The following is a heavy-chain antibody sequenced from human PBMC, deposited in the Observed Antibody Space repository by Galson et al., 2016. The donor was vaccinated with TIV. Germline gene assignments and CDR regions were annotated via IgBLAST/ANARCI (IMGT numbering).Heavy chain of an antibody. D-gene: IGHD3-9*01. Sequence: SLRLSCAASGFTFSDYLMHWVPRAPGGGLEWLANIKQDGSVTFHAGAVKGRFAISGDNARNSLYLQMDSLRVDDTAVYYCANFAANYWGRGTLVTVSS. V-gene: IGHV3-7*01. CDR3: ANFAANY. CDR2: IKQDGSVT. J-gene: IGHJ4*02. CDR1: GFTFSDYL.